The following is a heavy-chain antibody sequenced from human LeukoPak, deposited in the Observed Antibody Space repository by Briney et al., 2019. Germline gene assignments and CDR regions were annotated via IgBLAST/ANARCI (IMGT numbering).Heavy chain of an antibody. CDR2: ISYDGSNK. CDR1: GFTFSSYG. Sequence: GGSLRLSCAASGFTFSSYGMHWVRQAPGKGLEWVAVISYDGSNKYYADSVKGRFTISRDNSENTLYLQMNSLRAEDTAVYYCAKDVRYCSSTSCPSASYYYYGMDVWGQGTTVTVSS. D-gene: IGHD2-2*01. V-gene: IGHV3-30*18. CDR3: AKDVRYCSSTSCPSASYYYYGMDV. J-gene: IGHJ6*02.